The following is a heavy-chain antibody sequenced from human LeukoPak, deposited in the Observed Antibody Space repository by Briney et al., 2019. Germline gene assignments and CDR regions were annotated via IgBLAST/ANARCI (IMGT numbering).Heavy chain of an antibody. D-gene: IGHD1-26*01. CDR3: ARDTNYYGMDV. V-gene: IGHV1-18*04. Sequence: ASVKVSCKASGYTFTSYYMHWVRQAPGQGLEWMGWISAYNGNTNYAQKLQGRVTMTTDTPTSTAYMELRSLRSDDTAVYYCARDTNYYGMDVWGQGTTVTVSS. CDR2: ISAYNGNT. CDR1: GYTFTSYY. J-gene: IGHJ6*02.